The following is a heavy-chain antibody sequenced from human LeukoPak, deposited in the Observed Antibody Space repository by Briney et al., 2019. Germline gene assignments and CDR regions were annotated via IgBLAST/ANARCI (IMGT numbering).Heavy chain of an antibody. V-gene: IGHV4-61*01. D-gene: IGHD6-13*01. CDR1: GGSVTSGNYY. CDR2: IYYSGST. CDR3: ARENRATAGLDAFAI. Sequence: SETLSLTCTVSGGSVTSGNYYWSWIRQPPGKGLEWIGYIYYSGSTNYNPSLKSRVPMSLDTSKNQFSLKLSSVTAADTALYYCARENRATAGLDAFAIWGQGTMVIVSS. J-gene: IGHJ3*02.